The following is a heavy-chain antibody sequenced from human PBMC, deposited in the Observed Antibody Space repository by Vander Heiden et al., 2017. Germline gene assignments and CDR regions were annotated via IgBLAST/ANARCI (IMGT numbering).Heavy chain of an antibody. CDR1: GFTFSSYA. V-gene: IGHV3-30*04. J-gene: IGHJ6*02. Sequence: QVQLVESGGGVVQPGRSLRLSCAASGFTFSSYAMHWVRQAPGKGLEWVAVISYDGSNKYYAESVKGRGTISRDNSKNTLYLQRKSLRAEETAVYYWAREWELRDCDGVGQYGMDVWGQGTTVTVSS. D-gene: IGHD3-9*01. CDR2: ISYDGSNK. CDR3: AREWELRDCDGVGQYGMDV.